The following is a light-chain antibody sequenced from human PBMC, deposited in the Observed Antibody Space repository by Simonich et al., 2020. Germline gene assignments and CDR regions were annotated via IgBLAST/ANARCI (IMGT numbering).Light chain of an antibody. Sequence: NFMLTQPHSVSESPGKTVTISCTRSSGSIASNYLHWYQQRPGSAPTTVIYEVNQRPSGVPDRFSGSIDSSSNAASLTISGLKTEDEADYYCQSYDSSNHVVFGGGTKLTVL. CDR2: EVN. CDR3: QSYDSSNHVV. CDR1: SGSIASNY. J-gene: IGLJ2*01. V-gene: IGLV6-57*03.